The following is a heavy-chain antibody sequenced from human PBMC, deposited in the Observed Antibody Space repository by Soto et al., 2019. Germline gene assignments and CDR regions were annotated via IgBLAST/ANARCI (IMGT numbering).Heavy chain of an antibody. CDR1: GFTVSTNY. CDR3: ARGDTAQSRVIGD. Sequence: EVQMVETGGGLIQPGGSLRLSCAASGFTVSTNYMSWVRQAPGRGLEWVPVIYSSGITYYADSVKGRFTISRDNSKNTLYLQMNSLTAEDTALYYCARGDTAQSRVIGDWGQGTLVTVSS. V-gene: IGHV3-53*02. CDR2: IYSSGIT. D-gene: IGHD5-18*01. J-gene: IGHJ1*01.